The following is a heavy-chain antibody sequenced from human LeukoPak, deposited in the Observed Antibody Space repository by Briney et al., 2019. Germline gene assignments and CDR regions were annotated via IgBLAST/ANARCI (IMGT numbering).Heavy chain of an antibody. D-gene: IGHD3-16*01. J-gene: IGHJ6*03. CDR3: ARDSGGFYYYYYMDV. CDR1: GFTFSSYG. V-gene: IGHV3-48*01. Sequence: GGSLRLSCAASGFTFSSYGMHWVRQAPGKGLEWVSYISSSSSSTIYYADSVKGRFTISRDNAKNSLYLQMNSLRAEDTAVYYCARDSGGFYYYYYMDVWGKGTTVTVSS. CDR2: ISSSSSSTI.